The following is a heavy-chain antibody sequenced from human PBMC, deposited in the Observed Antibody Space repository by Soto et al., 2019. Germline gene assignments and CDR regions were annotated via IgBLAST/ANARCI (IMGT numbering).Heavy chain of an antibody. CDR2: IYYSGST. CDR3: ARHACSGGSCYSVHFDY. V-gene: IGHV4-59*08. D-gene: IGHD2-15*01. Sequence: SETLSLTCTVSGGSISSYYWSWIRQPPGKGLEWIGYIYYSGSTNYNPSLKSRVTISVDTSKNQFSLKLSSVTAADTAVYYCARHACSGGSCYSVHFDYWGQGTLVTVSS. J-gene: IGHJ4*02. CDR1: GGSISSYY.